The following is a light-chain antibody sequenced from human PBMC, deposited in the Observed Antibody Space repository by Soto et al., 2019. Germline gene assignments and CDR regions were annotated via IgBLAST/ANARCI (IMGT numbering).Light chain of an antibody. CDR1: QSVSSD. CDR2: GAS. J-gene: IGKJ1*01. Sequence: EIVMTQSPATLSVSPWGRATLSCRASQSVSSDLALYHQKPGQAPRLLIYGASTRATGIPARFSGSGSGTEFTLTINSLQSEDFAVHYCQQYNNWPRTCGQGTKVDI. CDR3: QQYNNWPRT. V-gene: IGKV3-15*01.